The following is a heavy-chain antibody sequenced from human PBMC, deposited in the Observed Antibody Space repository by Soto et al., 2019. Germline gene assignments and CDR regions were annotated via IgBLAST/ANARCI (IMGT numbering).Heavy chain of an antibody. CDR1: GFTFTSSA. V-gene: IGHV1-58*01. CDR2: IVVGSGNT. J-gene: IGHJ4*02. Sequence: SVKVSCKASGFTFTSSAVQWVRQARGQRLEWIGWIVVGSGNTNYAQKFQERVTITRDMSTSTAYMELSSLRSEDTAVYYCAALAVGATTTGNFDYWGQGTLVTVSS. CDR3: AALAVGATTTGNFDY. D-gene: IGHD1-26*01.